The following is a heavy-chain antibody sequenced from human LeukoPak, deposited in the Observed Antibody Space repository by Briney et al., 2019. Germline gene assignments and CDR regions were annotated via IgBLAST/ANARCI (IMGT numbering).Heavy chain of an antibody. CDR1: GGSISSSSYY. J-gene: IGHJ3*01. V-gene: IGHV4-39*02. Sequence: SETLSLTCTVSGGSISSSSYYWGWIRQPPGKGLEWIGSIYYSGSTYYNPSLKSRVTISVDTSKNQFSLKLSSVTAADTAIYYCARDSLITGTQEAWGQGTTVTVSS. CDR2: IYYSGST. CDR3: ARDSLITGTQEA. D-gene: IGHD1-7*01.